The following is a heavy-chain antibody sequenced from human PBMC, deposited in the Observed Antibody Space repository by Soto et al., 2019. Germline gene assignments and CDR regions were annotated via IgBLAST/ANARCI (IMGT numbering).Heavy chain of an antibody. J-gene: IGHJ6*02. Sequence: EVQLVESGGGLVQPGRSLRLSCAASGFTFDDYAMHWVRQAPGKGLEWVSTISWNSGSIGYADSVKGRFTISRDNAKNSLYLQMNSLRAEDTALYYCAKDNARGYSYGYTYYYYGMDVWGQGTTVTVSS. CDR2: ISWNSGSI. V-gene: IGHV3-9*01. D-gene: IGHD5-18*01. CDR1: GFTFDDYA. CDR3: AKDNARGYSYGYTYYYYGMDV.